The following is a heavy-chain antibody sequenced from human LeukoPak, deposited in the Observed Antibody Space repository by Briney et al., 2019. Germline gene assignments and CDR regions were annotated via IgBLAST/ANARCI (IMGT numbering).Heavy chain of an antibody. D-gene: IGHD4-17*01. Sequence: GGSLRLSCAASGFTFSSYEMNWVRQAPGKGLEWVSYISSSGSTIYYADSVKGRITISRDNAKNSLYLQMNSLRAEDTAVYYCARGAYGDYGGGSDYWGQGTLVTVSS. CDR3: ARGAYGDYGGGSDY. CDR1: GFTFSSYE. CDR2: ISSSGSTI. V-gene: IGHV3-48*03. J-gene: IGHJ4*02.